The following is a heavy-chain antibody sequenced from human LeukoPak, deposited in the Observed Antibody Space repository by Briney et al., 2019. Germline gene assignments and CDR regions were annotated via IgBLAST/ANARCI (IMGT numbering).Heavy chain of an antibody. V-gene: IGHV1-2*06. D-gene: IGHD3/OR15-3a*01. Sequence: ASVKVSCKASGYTFTDYYIHWVRQAPGQGLEWMGRIDPDSGVTNSAQNFQGRVTMTRDTSITTAYVELSGLRSDDTAVYYCARDQARTTTWYLYMNYWGQGTLVTVSS. CDR3: ARDQARTTTWYLYMNY. J-gene: IGHJ4*02. CDR1: GYTFTDYY. CDR2: IDPDSGVT.